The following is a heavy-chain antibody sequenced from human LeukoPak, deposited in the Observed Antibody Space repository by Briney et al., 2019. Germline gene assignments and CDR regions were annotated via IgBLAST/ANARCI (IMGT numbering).Heavy chain of an antibody. CDR1: GFTFSNAW. V-gene: IGHV3-15*01. CDR2: IKSKTDGGTT. CDR3: TTGRCSGGSCYSGELDLDY. D-gene: IGHD2-15*01. Sequence: RSGGSLRLSCAASGFTFSNAWMSWVRQAPGKGLEWVGRIKSKTDGGTTDYAAPVKGRFTISRDDSKNTLYLQMNSLKTEDTAVYYCTTGRCSGGSCYSGELDLDYWGQGTLVTVSS. J-gene: IGHJ4*02.